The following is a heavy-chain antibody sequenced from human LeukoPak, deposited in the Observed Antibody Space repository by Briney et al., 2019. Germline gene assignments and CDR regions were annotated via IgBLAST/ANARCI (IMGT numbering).Heavy chain of an antibody. CDR2: ISSSGSPI. CDR1: GFTFSIYE. D-gene: IGHD1-26*01. Sequence: GGSLRLSCAASGFTFSIYEMNWVRQAPGKGLEWVSYISSSGSPIYYADSVKGRFTISRDNAKRSLYLQMNSLKTEDTAVYYCTRLSAGAPLLGDNWGQGTLVTVSS. V-gene: IGHV3-48*03. CDR3: TRLSAGAPLLGDN. J-gene: IGHJ4*02.